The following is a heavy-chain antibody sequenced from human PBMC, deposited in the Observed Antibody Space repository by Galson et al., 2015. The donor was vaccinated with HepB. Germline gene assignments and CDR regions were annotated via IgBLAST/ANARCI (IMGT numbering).Heavy chain of an antibody. J-gene: IGHJ5*02. D-gene: IGHD3-10*01. V-gene: IGHV1-2*02. CDR3: ARDGGRGGFLFDP. CDR1: GYTFTGYY. Sequence: SVKVSCKASGYTFTGYYMHWVRQAPGQGLEWMGWINPNSGGTNYAQKFQGRVTMTRDTSISTAYMELSRLRSDDTAVYYCARDGGRGGFLFDPWGQGTLVTVSS. CDR2: INPNSGGT.